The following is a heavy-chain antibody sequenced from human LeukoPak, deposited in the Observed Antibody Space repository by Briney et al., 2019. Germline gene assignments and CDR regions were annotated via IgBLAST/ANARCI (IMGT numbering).Heavy chain of an antibody. J-gene: IGHJ5*01. CDR3: SHRHNLGVTGPVVTFDS. CDR1: GFSLSTGGMG. D-gene: IGHD2-21*02. Sequence: SGPTLLKPTQTLTLTCTFSGFSLSTGGMGVGWIRQPPGKALEWLAFTFWDDNEHYSPSLKNRLTITKDTSKNQVILTMTNMDPVDTATYYCSHRHNLGVTGPVVTFDSWGQGTLVTVSS. CDR2: TFWDDNE. V-gene: IGHV2-5*02.